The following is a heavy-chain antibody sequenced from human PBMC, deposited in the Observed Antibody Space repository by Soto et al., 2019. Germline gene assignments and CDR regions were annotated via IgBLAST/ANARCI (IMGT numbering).Heavy chain of an antibody. CDR3: AGRRDILPGYSRSVGTYYFDY. D-gene: IGHD3-9*01. Sequence: QVQLVQSGAEVKKPGSSVKVSCKASGGTFSSYAISWVRQAPGQGLEWMGGIIPIFGTANYAQKFQGRVTITADESTSTAYMELSSLRSEETAVYYCAGRRDILPGYSRSVGTYYFDYWGQGTLVTVSS. CDR2: IIPIFGTA. J-gene: IGHJ4*02. V-gene: IGHV1-69*01. CDR1: GGTFSSYA.